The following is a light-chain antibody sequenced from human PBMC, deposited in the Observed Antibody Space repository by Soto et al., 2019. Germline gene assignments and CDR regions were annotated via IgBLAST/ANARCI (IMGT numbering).Light chain of an antibody. V-gene: IGLV4-69*01. CDR3: QTWGTGIHVV. CDR2: LNSDGSH. J-gene: IGLJ2*01. CDR1: SGHSSYA. Sequence: PVLTQSPSASASLGASVKLTCTLSSGHSSYAIAWHQQQPEKGPRYLMNLNSDGSHSKGDGIPDRFSGSSSGAERYLTISSLQSEDEADYYCQTWGTGIHVVFGGGTKLTVL.